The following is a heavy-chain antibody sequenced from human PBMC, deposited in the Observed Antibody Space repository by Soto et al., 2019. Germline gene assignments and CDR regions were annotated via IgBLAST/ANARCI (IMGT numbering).Heavy chain of an antibody. CDR2: IYYSGST. V-gene: IGHV4-59*01. CDR1: GGSISSYY. J-gene: IGHJ6*02. CDR3: ARYGTSSAVRYYYYGMDV. D-gene: IGHD2-8*01. Sequence: SETLSLTCTVSGGSISSYYWSWIRKPPGKGLEWIGYIYYSGSTNYNPSLKSRVTISVDTSKNQFSLKLSSVTAADTAVYYCARYGTSSAVRYYYYGMDVWGQGTTVTVSS.